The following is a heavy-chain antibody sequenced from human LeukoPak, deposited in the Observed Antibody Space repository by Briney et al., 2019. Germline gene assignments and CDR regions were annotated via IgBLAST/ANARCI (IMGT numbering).Heavy chain of an antibody. CDR3: AKDGGSSWYGAFDI. CDR2: INHNGNVN. CDR1: GFTFSSYW. Sequence: PGGSLRLSCAASGFTFSSYWMNWARQAPGKGLEWVASINHNGNVNYYVDSVKGRFTISRDNAKNSVYLQMNSLRAEDTAVYYCAKDGGSSWYGAFDIWGQGTMVTVSS. D-gene: IGHD6-13*01. V-gene: IGHV3-7*01. J-gene: IGHJ3*02.